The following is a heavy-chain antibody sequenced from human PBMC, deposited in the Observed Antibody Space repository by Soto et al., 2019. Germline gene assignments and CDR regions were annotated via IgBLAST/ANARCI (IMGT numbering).Heavy chain of an antibody. CDR2: INTDGASS. V-gene: IGHV3-74*03. CDR1: GFTFSGHW. CDR3: AREAGYCSRTSCYRRAFDT. Sequence: EVQLVESGGDLVQPGGSLRVSCAASGFTFSGHWMHWVRQVPGKGLEWVSRINTDGASSAYADSVKGRFTISRDNAKNTLYLQMHGLRADDTAVYYCAREAGYCSRTSCYRRAFDTWGQGTTVTVS. D-gene: IGHD2-2*01. J-gene: IGHJ3*02.